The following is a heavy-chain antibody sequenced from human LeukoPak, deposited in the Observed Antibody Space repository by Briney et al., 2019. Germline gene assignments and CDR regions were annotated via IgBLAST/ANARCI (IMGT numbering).Heavy chain of an antibody. CDR2: INHSGST. CDR3: ARQYSNNWYDDRGWFDP. CDR1: GGSFSGYY. Sequence: SETLSLTCAVYGGSFSGYYWSWIRQPPGKGLEWIGEINHSGSTNYNPSLKSRVTISVDTSKKQFSLKLSSVTAADTAVYYCARQYSNNWYDDRGWFDPWGQRTLVTVSS. V-gene: IGHV4-34*01. D-gene: IGHD6-13*01. J-gene: IGHJ5*02.